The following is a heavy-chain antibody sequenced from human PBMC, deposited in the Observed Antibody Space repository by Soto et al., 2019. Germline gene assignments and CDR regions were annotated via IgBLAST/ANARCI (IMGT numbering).Heavy chain of an antibody. CDR3: ARQIYDSDTGPNFQYYFDS. J-gene: IGHJ4*02. D-gene: IGHD3-22*01. V-gene: IGHV5-51*01. CDR1: GYTFTTFW. CDR2: IYPGDSDT. Sequence: GESLKISCKGSGYTFTTFWIGWVRQLPGKGLEWMGIIYPGDSDTRYSPSFRGQVTMSVTKSITTVFLQWSSLRASDTAMYYCARQIYDSDTGPNFQYYFDSWGQGTPVTVSS.